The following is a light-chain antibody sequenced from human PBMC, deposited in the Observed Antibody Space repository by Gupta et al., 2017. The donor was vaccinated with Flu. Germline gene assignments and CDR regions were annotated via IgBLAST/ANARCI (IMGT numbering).Light chain of an antibody. V-gene: IGLV1-44*01. CDR2: SNN. Sequence: QSVLTQPPSASGTPGQGVPISCSGPRSNIGSNAVNWYQQLPGTAPKLLIYSNNQRPSGVPDRFSGSKSGTSASLAISGLQSEDEAGYYCAAWDDSLNGVVFGGGTKLTVL. J-gene: IGLJ2*01. CDR3: AAWDDSLNGVV. CDR1: RSNIGSNA.